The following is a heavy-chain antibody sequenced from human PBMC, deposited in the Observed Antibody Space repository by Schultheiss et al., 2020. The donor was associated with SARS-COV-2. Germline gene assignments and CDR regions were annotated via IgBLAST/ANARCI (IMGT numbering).Heavy chain of an antibody. D-gene: IGHD2-2*01. J-gene: IGHJ6*02. CDR3: ARLYCGSSSCYYYYGMDV. V-gene: IGHV4-39*01. CDR1: GGSISSSSYY. Sequence: SQTLSLTCTVSGGSISSSSYYWGWIRQPPGKGLEWIASIHHSGTTYYRPSLKSRVIISVDTSKRQFSLRLRSVTAADTAVYYCARLYCGSSSCYYYYGMDVWGQGTSVTVSS. CDR2: IHHSGTT.